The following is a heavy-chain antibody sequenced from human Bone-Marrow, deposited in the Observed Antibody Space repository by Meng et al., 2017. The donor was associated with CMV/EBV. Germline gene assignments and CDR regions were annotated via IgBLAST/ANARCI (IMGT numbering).Heavy chain of an antibody. Sequence: GESLKISCAASGFTFSSYAMHWVRQAPGKGLQWVTVISYDGSNKYYTDSVKGRFTISRDNSKNTLYLQMNSLRAEDTAVYYCAKSLSPDLDCSSTSCYFYGYYYGMDVWGQGTTVTVSS. J-gene: IGHJ6*02. CDR1: GFTFSSYA. V-gene: IGHV3-30-3*02. D-gene: IGHD2-2*01. CDR2: ISYDGSNK. CDR3: AKSLSPDLDCSSTSCYFYGYYYGMDV.